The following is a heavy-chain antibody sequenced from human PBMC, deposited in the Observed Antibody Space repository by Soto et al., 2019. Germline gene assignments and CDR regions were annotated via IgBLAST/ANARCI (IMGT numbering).Heavy chain of an antibody. CDR1: GFTFSSYW. J-gene: IGHJ6*02. Sequence: GGSLRLSCAASGFTFSSYWMHWVRQAPGKGLVWVSRINSDGGSASYADSVKGRFTISRDNAKNTLYLQMNSLRAEDTAVYYCARGIVGATRGYYYYGMDVWGQGTTVTVSS. CDR3: ARGIVGATRGYYYYGMDV. CDR2: INSDGGSA. V-gene: IGHV3-74*01. D-gene: IGHD1-26*01.